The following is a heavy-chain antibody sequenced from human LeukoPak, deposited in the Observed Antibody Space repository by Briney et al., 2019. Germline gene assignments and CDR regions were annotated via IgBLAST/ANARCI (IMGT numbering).Heavy chain of an antibody. D-gene: IGHD1-26*01. CDR1: GASISSFY. Sequence: SETLSLTCTVSGASISSFYWSWIRQPPGKGLEWIGEINHSGSTNYNPSLKSRVTISVDTSKNQFSLKLSSVTAADTAVYYCARGGGSYYVDYWGQGTLVTVSS. CDR2: INHSGST. V-gene: IGHV4-34*01. J-gene: IGHJ4*02. CDR3: ARGGGSYYVDY.